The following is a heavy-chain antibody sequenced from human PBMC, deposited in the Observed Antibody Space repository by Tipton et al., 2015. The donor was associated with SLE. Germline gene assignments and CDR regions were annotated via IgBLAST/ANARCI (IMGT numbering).Heavy chain of an antibody. D-gene: IGHD5-12*01. CDR3: ARVVGGYDSYYYYMDV. CDR1: GGSITSGSYH. V-gene: IGHV4-61*09. CDR2: IYTSGRT. J-gene: IGHJ6*03. Sequence: TLSLTCAVSGGSITSGSYHWSWIRQPAGKGLQWMGYIYTSGRTNYNPSLKSRLTISIDRSKNQFSLKLSSVTAADTAVYYCARVVGGYDSYYYYMDVWGKGTTGTVSS.